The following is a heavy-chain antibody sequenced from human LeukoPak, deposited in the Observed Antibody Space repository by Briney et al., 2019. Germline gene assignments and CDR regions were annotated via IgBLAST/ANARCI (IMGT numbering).Heavy chain of an antibody. J-gene: IGHJ3*01. CDR1: GGTFTHFV. CDR3: AREGEYYAESGNLIDAADV. D-gene: IGHD3-10*01. CDR2: IAPISGTP. V-gene: IGHV1-69*06. Sequence: SVKVSCKASGGTFTHFVISWLRQAPGQGLKWMGGIAPISGTPVYAQKFQNRDNITADTSTNTAYMEMSSLTSEDTAMYYCAREGEYYAESGNLIDAADVWGQGTMVIVSA.